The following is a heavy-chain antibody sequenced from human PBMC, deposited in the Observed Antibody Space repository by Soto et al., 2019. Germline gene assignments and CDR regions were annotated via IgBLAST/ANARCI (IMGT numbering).Heavy chain of an antibody. V-gene: IGHV4-30-4*01. CDR1: GGSISSGDYY. D-gene: IGHD3-9*01. CDR2: IYYSGST. J-gene: IGHJ4*02. Sequence: SQTLSLTSTVSGGSISSGDYYWSWIRQPPGKGLEWIGYIYYSGSTYYNPPLKSRVTISVDTSKNQFSLKLSSVTAADTAVYYCAREIGYDILTGSTGFDYWGQGTLVTVSS. CDR3: AREIGYDILTGSTGFDY.